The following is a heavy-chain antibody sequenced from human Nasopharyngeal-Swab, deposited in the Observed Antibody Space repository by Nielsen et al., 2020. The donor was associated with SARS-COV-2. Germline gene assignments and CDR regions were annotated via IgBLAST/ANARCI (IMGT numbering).Heavy chain of an antibody. CDR1: GFSLSSYE. V-gene: IGHV3-48*03. CDR2: IGSFGSTI. CDR3: ARGDSSGLPQAVYGMDV. Sequence: GESLKISCAASGFSLSSYEVNWVRQAPGKGLEWVSYIGSFGSTIYSDSVKGRITVSRDNAKNSLYLQMNSLRAEDTAVYYCARGDSSGLPQAVYGMDVWGQGTTVSVSS. D-gene: IGHD3-22*01. J-gene: IGHJ6*02.